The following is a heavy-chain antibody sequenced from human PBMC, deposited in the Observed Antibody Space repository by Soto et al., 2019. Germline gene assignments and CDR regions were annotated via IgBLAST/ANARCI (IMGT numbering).Heavy chain of an antibody. J-gene: IGHJ6*02. CDR1: GFTFSSYS. Sequence: GGSLRLSCAASGFTFSSYSMNWVRQAPGKGLEWVSYISSSSSTIYYADSEKGRFTISRDNAKNSLYLQMNSLRAEDTAVYYCARARIVKNSSSYPYYYYGMDVWGQGTTVTVSS. V-gene: IGHV3-48*04. CDR3: ARARIVKNSSSYPYYYYGMDV. CDR2: ISSSSSTI. D-gene: IGHD6-13*01.